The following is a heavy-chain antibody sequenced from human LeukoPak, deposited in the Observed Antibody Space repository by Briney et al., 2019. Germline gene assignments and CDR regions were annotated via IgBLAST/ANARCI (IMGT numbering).Heavy chain of an antibody. J-gene: IGHJ4*02. CDR1: GFTFSNYA. CDR2: ISDSGGST. V-gene: IGHV3-23*01. Sequence: GGSLRLSCVASGFTFSNYAMSWVRQAPGKGLEWVSGISDSGGSTYYADSVKGRFTISRDNSKNTLYLQMNSLRAEDTAVYYCAKAYSILAPYFDYWGQGTLVTVSS. CDR3: AKAYSILAPYFDY. D-gene: IGHD4-11*01.